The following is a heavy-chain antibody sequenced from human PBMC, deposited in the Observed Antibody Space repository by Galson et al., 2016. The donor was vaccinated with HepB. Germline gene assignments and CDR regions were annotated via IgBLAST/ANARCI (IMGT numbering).Heavy chain of an antibody. CDR3: VRGRLTRLDS. D-gene: IGHD3-9*01. CDR2: VYYSGST. Sequence: LSLTCTVSGGSISSSSYYWGWIRQPPGKGLEWIGNVYYSGSTFYSPSLKSRVTISLDTSKSQFSLRLSSVTAADTAIYSCVRGRLTRLDSWGQGALVTVSP. CDR1: GGSISSSSYY. J-gene: IGHJ1*01. V-gene: IGHV4-39*07.